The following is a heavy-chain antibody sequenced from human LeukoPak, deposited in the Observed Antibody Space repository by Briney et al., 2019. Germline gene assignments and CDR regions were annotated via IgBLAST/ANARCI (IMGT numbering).Heavy chain of an antibody. CDR2: ISTYNGNT. CDR3: ARVHHYYGSGSPSPGGWFDP. D-gene: IGHD3-10*01. Sequence: ASVKVSCKASGYTFTSYGISWVRQAPGQGLEWMGWISTYNGNTNYAQKLQGRVTMTTDTSTSTAYMELRSLRSDDTAVYYCARVHHYYGSGSPSPGGWFDPWGQGTLVTVSS. V-gene: IGHV1-18*01. CDR1: GYTFTSYG. J-gene: IGHJ5*02.